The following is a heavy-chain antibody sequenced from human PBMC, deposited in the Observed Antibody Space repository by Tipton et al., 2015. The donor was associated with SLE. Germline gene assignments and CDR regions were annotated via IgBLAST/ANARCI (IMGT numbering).Heavy chain of an antibody. CDR1: GGSISSSSYY. Sequence: LRLSCTVSGGSISSSSYYWGWIRQPPGKGLAWIGSIYYSGGTYYNPSLKSRVTISVDTSKNQFSLKLSSVTAADTAVYYCARRIAARSGNWFDPWGQGTLVTVSS. CDR3: ARRIAARSGNWFDP. D-gene: IGHD6-6*01. V-gene: IGHV4-39*07. CDR2: IYYSGGT. J-gene: IGHJ5*02.